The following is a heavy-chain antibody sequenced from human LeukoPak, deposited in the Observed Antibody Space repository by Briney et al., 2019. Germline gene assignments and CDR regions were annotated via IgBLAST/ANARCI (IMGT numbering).Heavy chain of an antibody. J-gene: IGHJ4*02. V-gene: IGHV1-18*01. CDR3: ARGGSYSESDY. D-gene: IGHD1-26*01. Sequence: ASVKVSCKASGYTFTSYGINWVRQAPGQGLEWMGWISGYTGNRNYAQKFQGRVTITTDTSTYTAYMELRSLRSDDTAVYYCARGGSYSESDYWGQGTLVTVSS. CDR1: GYTFTSYG. CDR2: ISGYTGNR.